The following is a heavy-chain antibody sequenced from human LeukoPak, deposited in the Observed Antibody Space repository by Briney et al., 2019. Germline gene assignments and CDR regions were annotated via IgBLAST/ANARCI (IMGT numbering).Heavy chain of an antibody. V-gene: IGHV3-30*02. D-gene: IGHD6-19*01. CDR1: GFTFSTYG. Sequence: GGSLRLSCAASGFTFSTYGMHWVRQAPGKGLDWVAFIRYDGSEGYYADSVKDRFTVSRDNSKNRMYLQMNSLRAEDTAIYYCAKVGYGWYEVDYWGQGTLVTVSS. CDR3: AKVGYGWYEVDY. J-gene: IGHJ4*02. CDR2: IRYDGSEG.